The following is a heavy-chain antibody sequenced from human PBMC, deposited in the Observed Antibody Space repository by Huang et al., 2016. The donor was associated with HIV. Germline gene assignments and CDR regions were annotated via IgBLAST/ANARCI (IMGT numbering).Heavy chain of an antibody. V-gene: IGHV3-30-3*01. Sequence: QVQLVESGGGVVPPGRSLRLSCAASRFTFSNYAMHWVRQAPGKGLEWVAVISYDGSNKYYADSVKGRFTISRDNSKNTLYLQMNSLRAEDTAVYYCARDLWLRDLYYYYYMDVWGKGTTVTVSS. CDR2: ISYDGSNK. J-gene: IGHJ6*03. CDR1: RFTFSNYA. D-gene: IGHD5-12*01. CDR3: ARDLWLRDLYYYYYMDV.